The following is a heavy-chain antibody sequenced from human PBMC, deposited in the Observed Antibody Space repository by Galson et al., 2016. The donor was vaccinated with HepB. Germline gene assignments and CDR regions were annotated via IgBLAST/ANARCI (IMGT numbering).Heavy chain of an antibody. D-gene: IGHD2-21*02. J-gene: IGHJ3*02. CDR1: GFSVGSYY. Sequence: SLRLSCAASGFSVGSYYMSWVRQAPGKGLEYVSIIYSGGSTDYAASVKGRFTISRGNSKDTLYLQMNNLRAEDTAVYYCAVKSGLVVTAGEAFDIWGLGTMVTVAS. V-gene: IGHV3-53*01. CDR2: IYSGGST. CDR3: AVKSGLVVTAGEAFDI.